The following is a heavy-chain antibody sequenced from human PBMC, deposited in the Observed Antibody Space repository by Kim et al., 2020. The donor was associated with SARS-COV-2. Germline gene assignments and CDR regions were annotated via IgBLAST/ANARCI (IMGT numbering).Heavy chain of an antibody. D-gene: IGHD5-12*01. CDR1: GDSISSNYY. J-gene: IGHJ4*02. Sequence: SETLSLTCTVSGDSISSNYYWGCVRQSPGKDLEWIASMFHSGTTYYNPSLKTRVTISVDTSKNQFSLSLSYVIAADTAVYYCARQSGFFDFGGQGTPVTVSS. V-gene: IGHV4-39*01. CDR2: MFHSGTT. CDR3: ARQSGFFDF.